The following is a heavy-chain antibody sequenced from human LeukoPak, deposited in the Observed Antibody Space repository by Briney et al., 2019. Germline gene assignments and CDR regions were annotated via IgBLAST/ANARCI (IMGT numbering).Heavy chain of an antibody. Sequence: SETLSLTCTVSGGSISSFYWSWLRQPPGKGLEWIGYIYYTGSTNYNSSLKSRVTISVDTSKNQFSLNLSSVTAADTAMYYCARAVLATKSEHWFDSWGQGTLVTVSS. CDR1: GGSISSFY. J-gene: IGHJ5*01. V-gene: IGHV4-59*01. CDR2: IYYTGST. CDR3: ARAVLATKSEHWFDS. D-gene: IGHD2-8*01.